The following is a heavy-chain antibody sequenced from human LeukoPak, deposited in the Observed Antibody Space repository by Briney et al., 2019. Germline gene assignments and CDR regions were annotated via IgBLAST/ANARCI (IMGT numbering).Heavy chain of an antibody. CDR2: IIPIFGTA. V-gene: IGHV1-69*01. CDR1: GGAFTSYA. J-gene: IGHJ5*02. CDR3: ARDLGYYEYVWGSYRPNWFDP. D-gene: IGHD3-16*02. Sequence: GASGKVSCKASGGAFTSYAISWVRQAPGQGLGWMGGIIPIFGTANSAQKLPGRGTITADESTSTAYMELSSLRSEDTAVYYCARDLGYYEYVWGSYRPNWFDPRGQGTLVTVSS.